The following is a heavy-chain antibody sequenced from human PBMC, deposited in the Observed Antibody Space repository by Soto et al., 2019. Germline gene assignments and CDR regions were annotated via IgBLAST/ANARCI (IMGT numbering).Heavy chain of an antibody. D-gene: IGHD3-22*01. Sequence: GGSLRLSCAASGFTFSSYAMSWVRQAPGKGLEWVSAISGSGGSTYYADSVKGRFTISRDNSKNTLYLQMNSLRAEDTAVYYCAKARWAHPTYYYDSSGYYPLDYWGQGTLVTVSS. J-gene: IGHJ4*02. CDR1: GFTFSSYA. V-gene: IGHV3-23*01. CDR2: ISGSGGST. CDR3: AKARWAHPTYYYDSSGYYPLDY.